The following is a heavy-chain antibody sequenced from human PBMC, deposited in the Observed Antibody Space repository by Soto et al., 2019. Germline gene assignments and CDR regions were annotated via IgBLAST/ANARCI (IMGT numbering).Heavy chain of an antibody. Sequence: SETLSLTCTVSGGSISSYYWSWIRQPAGKGLEWIGRIYTSGSTNYNPSLKSRVTMSVDTSKSQFSLKLSSVTAADTAVYYCARTGIVVPAAIPPTYYYYGMDVWGQGTTVTVSS. CDR3: ARTGIVVPAAIPPTYYYYGMDV. CDR1: GGSISSYY. J-gene: IGHJ6*02. CDR2: IYTSGST. V-gene: IGHV4-4*07. D-gene: IGHD2-2*01.